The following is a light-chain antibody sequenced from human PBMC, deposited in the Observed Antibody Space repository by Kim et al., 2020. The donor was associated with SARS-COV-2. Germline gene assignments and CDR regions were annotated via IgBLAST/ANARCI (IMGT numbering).Light chain of an antibody. CDR1: SNDVGGYNF. J-gene: IGLJ2*01. V-gene: IGLV2-14*03. Sequence: QSALTQPASVSGSPGQSITISCTGTSNDVGGYNFVSWYQQNPGKAPKLMIHDVSNRPSGVSNRFSGSKSGNTASLTISGLQAEDEADYYCSSYTSSNTVVFGGGTQLTVL. CDR3: SSYTSSNTVV. CDR2: DVS.